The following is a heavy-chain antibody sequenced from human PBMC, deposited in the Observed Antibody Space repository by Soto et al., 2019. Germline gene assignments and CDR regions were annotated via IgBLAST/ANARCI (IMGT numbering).Heavy chain of an antibody. J-gene: IGHJ6*02. D-gene: IGHD3-3*01. V-gene: IGHV5-51*01. CDR1: GYSFTSYW. Sequence: GESLKISCKGSGYSFTSYWIGWVRQMPGKGLEWMGIIYPGDSDTRYSPSFQGQVTISADKSISTAYLQWSSLKASDTAMYYCARHGLRFLEWLPPLDGWGQGTTVTVSS. CDR2: IYPGDSDT. CDR3: ARHGLRFLEWLPPLDG.